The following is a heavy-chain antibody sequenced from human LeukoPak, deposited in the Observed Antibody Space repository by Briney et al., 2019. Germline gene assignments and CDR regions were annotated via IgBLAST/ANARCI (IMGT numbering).Heavy chain of an antibody. J-gene: IGHJ4*02. CDR1: GFTFSNYG. D-gene: IGHD1-7*01. CDR3: ARAGLYNWNYEGTTYFDF. V-gene: IGHV3-30*03. Sequence: PGRSLRLSCAASGFTFSNYGMHWVHQAPAKGLEWVSIISHDGSNKYYADSVKGRFTISRDNAKNSLYLQMNSLRAEDTALYYCARAGLYNWNYEGTTYFDFWGQGTLVTVSA. CDR2: ISHDGSNK.